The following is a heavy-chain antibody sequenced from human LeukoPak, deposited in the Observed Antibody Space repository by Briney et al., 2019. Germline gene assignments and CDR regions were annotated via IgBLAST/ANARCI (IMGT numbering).Heavy chain of an antibody. CDR3: ARFGIVEWLSYIYYYYYMDV. Sequence: ASVKVSCKASGYTFTSYGICWVRQAPGQGLEWMGWISAYNGNTNYAQKLQGRVTMTTDTSTSTAYMELRSLRSDDTAVYYCARFGIVEWLSYIYYYYYMDVWGKGTTVTVSS. J-gene: IGHJ6*03. CDR2: ISAYNGNT. CDR1: GYTFTSYG. D-gene: IGHD3-3*01. V-gene: IGHV1-18*01.